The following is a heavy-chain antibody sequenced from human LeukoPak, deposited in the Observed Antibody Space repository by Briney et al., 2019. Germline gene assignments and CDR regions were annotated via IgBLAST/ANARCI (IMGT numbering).Heavy chain of an antibody. V-gene: IGHV3-48*03. CDR1: EFTFTSYE. J-gene: IGHJ3*02. D-gene: IGHD6-6*01. CDR3: ARGPSIAARYDAFDI. Sequence: GESLRLSCAASEFTFTSYELNWVRQAPGKGLEWVAYVSSSGNTISYADSVKGRFTISRDNAKNSLYLQVISLRAEDTAVYYCARGPSIAARYDAFDIWGQGTMVTVSS. CDR2: VSSSGNTI.